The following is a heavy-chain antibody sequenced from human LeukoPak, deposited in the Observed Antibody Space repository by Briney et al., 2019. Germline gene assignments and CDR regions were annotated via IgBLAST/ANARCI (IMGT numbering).Heavy chain of an antibody. CDR2: ISSSSSTI. V-gene: IGHV3-48*01. CDR3: ARVRWNYYHYYMDV. J-gene: IGHJ6*03. D-gene: IGHD1-1*01. CDR1: GFTFSSYS. Sequence: GGSLRLSCAASGFTFSSYSMNWVCQAPGKGQERDWYISSSSSTIYYADPVKGRFTISRDNAKNSMYLHMSSLRAEDTAVYYCARVRWNYYHYYMDVWGKGTTVTVSS.